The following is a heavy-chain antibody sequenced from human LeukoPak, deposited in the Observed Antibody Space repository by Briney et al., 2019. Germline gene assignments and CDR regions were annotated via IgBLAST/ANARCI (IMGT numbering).Heavy chain of an antibody. Sequence: ASVKVSCKASGYTFTSYGISWVRQAPGQGLEWMGWINPNSGGTNYAQKFQGRVTMTRDTSISTAYMELSRLRSDDTAVYYCARDLGSSWGDWFDPWGQGTLVTVSS. V-gene: IGHV1-2*02. CDR1: GYTFTSYG. CDR2: INPNSGGT. D-gene: IGHD6-13*01. CDR3: ARDLGSSWGDWFDP. J-gene: IGHJ5*02.